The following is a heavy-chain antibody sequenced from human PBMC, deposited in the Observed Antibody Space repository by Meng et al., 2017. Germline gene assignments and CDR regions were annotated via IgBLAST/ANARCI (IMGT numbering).Heavy chain of an antibody. J-gene: IGHJ4*02. D-gene: IGHD4-17*01. CDR1: GFTFSSYA. V-gene: IGHV3-30*04. CDR2: ISYDGSNK. CDR3: ARYQDGGYWDSPLDY. Sequence: GESLKISCAASGFTFSSYAMHWVRQAPGKGLEWVAVISYDGSNKYYADSVKGRFTISRDNAKNSLYLQMNSLRAEDTAVYYCARYQDGGYWDSPLDYWGQGTLVTVSS.